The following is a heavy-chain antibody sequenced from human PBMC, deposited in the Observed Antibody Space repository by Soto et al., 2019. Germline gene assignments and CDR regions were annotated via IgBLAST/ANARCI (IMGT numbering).Heavy chain of an antibody. CDR1: RFSFSRYA. CDR3: AKDGYFDTYYFDH. D-gene: IGHD3-9*01. Sequence: QVQLVESGGGVVQPGRSLRLSCAASRFSFSRYAMHWVRQAPGKGLEWVAVISYDGRQKHYVDSVKGRFTIPRDESDSTLYLQMNSLRPEDTAVYYCAKDGYFDTYYFDHWGQGTLVTVSS. CDR2: ISYDGRQK. V-gene: IGHV3-30*04. J-gene: IGHJ4*02.